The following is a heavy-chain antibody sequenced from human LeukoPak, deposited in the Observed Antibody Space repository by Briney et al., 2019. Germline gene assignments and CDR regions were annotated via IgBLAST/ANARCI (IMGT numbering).Heavy chain of an antibody. V-gene: IGHV3-20*04. CDR3: AEQLGGGYGGGFDY. Sequence: GGSLRLSCAASGFTFDDYGMSWVRQAPGKGLEWISGINWNGGRTGYADSVKGRFTISRDNAKNSLYMQMNSLRAEDTALYYCAEQLGGGYGGGFDYWGQGTLVTVSS. CDR2: INWNGGRT. D-gene: IGHD1-26*01. CDR1: GFTFDDYG. J-gene: IGHJ4*02.